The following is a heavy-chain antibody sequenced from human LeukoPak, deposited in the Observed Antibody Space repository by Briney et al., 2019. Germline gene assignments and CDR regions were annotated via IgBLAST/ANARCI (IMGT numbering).Heavy chain of an antibody. CDR3: ARFGYCSSTSCPGDALDI. CDR2: ISSSSSYI. CDR1: GFTFSSYS. V-gene: IGHV3-21*01. J-gene: IGHJ3*02. D-gene: IGHD2-2*01. Sequence: GGSLRLSCAASGFTFSSYSMNWVRQAPAKGLEWVSSISSSSSYIYYADSVKGRFTISRDNAKNSLYLQMNSLRAEDTAVYYCARFGYCSSTSCPGDALDIWGQGTMVTVSS.